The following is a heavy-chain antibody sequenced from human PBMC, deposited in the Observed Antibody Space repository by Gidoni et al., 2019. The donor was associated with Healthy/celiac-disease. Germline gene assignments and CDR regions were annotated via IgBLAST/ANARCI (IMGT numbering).Heavy chain of an antibody. CDR3: AREDYDYVWGSYRYFDY. J-gene: IGHJ4*02. Sequence: QVQLVESGGGVVQPGRSLRLSCAASGFTFSSYAMHWVRQAPGKGLEWVAVISYDGSNKYYADSVKGRFTISRDNSKNTLYLQMNSLRAEDTAVYYCAREDYDYVWGSYRYFDYWGQGTLVTVSS. D-gene: IGHD3-16*02. CDR1: GFTFSSYA. CDR2: ISYDGSNK. V-gene: IGHV3-30-3*01.